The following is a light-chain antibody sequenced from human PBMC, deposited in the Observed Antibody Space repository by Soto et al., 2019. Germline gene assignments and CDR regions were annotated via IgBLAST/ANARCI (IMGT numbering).Light chain of an antibody. J-gene: IGLJ3*02. Sequence: QSVLTQPASVSGPPGQSITISCTGTSSDVGGYNYVSWYQQYPGKAPKLMIYEVSDRPSGVSTRFSASKSGNTASLTISGLQAEDEADYYCSSYSTTTTPQWVFGGGTKLTVL. CDR1: SSDVGGYNY. V-gene: IGLV2-14*01. CDR2: EVS. CDR3: SSYSTTTTPQWV.